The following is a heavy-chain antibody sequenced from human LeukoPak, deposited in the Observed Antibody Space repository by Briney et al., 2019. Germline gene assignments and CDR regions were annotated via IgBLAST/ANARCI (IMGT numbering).Heavy chain of an antibody. D-gene: IGHD3-9*01. J-gene: IGHJ5*02. CDR1: GGSISSYY. CDR3: ASSRYYDILTGTNNWFDP. V-gene: IGHV4-59*08. Sequence: SETLSLTCTVSGGSISSYYWSWIRQPPGKGLEWIGYIYYSGSTNYNPSLKSRVTISVDTSKNQFSLKLSSVTAADTVVYYCASSRYYDILTGTNNWFDPWGQGTLVTVSS. CDR2: IYYSGST.